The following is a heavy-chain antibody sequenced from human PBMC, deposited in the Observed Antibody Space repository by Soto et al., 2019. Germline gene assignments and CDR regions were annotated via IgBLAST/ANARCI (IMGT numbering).Heavy chain of an antibody. D-gene: IGHD3-10*01. Sequence: SETLSLTCIVPGTSIRGYYWTWIRQPPGKGLEWIGYIYYTGTTKYNPSLKSRVTISVDTSKNQFSLRLNSVTAADTAVYYCAREVSSFGSNHFDSWGQGALVTVS. J-gene: IGHJ4*02. V-gene: IGHV4-59*01. CDR3: AREVSSFGSNHFDS. CDR1: GTSIRGYY. CDR2: IYYTGTT.